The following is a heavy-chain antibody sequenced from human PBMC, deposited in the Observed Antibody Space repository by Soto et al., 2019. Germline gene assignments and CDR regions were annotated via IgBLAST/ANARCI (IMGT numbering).Heavy chain of an antibody. J-gene: IGHJ6*02. D-gene: IGHD2-2*01. CDR2: ISYDGSNK. CDR3: AKDLRVRTSPFMDV. V-gene: IGHV3-30*18. CDR1: GFTFSSYG. Sequence: SLRLSCAASGFTFSSYGMHWVRQAPGKGLEWVAVISYDGSNKYYADSVKGRFTISRDNSKNTLYLQMNSLRAEDTAVYYCAKDLRVRTSPFMDVWGQGTTVTVSS.